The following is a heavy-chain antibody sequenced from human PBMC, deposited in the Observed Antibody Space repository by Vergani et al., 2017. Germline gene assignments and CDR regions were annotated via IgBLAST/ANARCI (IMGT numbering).Heavy chain of an antibody. CDR1: GGTFSSYV. CDR2: IIPIFGTA. V-gene: IGHV1-69*13. J-gene: IGHJ6*02. Sequence: QVQLVQSGAEVKKPGSSVKVSCKASGGTFSSYVISWVRQAPGQGLEWMGRIIPIFGTANYAQKFQGRVTITADESTSTAYMELSSLRSEDTAVYYCARGNGGKLHYYSYYDMDVWGQGTTVTVSS. CDR3: ARGNGGKLHYYSYYDMDV. D-gene: IGHD2-8*01.